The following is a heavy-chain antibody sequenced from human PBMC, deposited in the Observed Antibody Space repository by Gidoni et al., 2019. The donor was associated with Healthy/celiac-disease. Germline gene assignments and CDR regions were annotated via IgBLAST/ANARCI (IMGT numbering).Heavy chain of an antibody. J-gene: IGHJ4*02. CDR3: ARDGSTAAAGRGYFDY. D-gene: IGHD6-13*01. CDR2: ISSSSSYI. CDR1: GFTFSSYS. V-gene: IGHV3-21*01. Sequence: EVQLVESGGGLVKPGGSLRLSCADSGFTFSSYSMNWVRQAPGKGLEWVSSISSSSSYIYYADSVKGRFTISRDNAKNSLYLQMNSLRAEDTAVYYCARDGSTAAAGRGYFDYWGQGTLVTVSS.